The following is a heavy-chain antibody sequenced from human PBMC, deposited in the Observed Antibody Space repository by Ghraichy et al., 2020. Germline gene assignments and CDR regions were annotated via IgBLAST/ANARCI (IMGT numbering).Heavy chain of an antibody. D-gene: IGHD6-13*01. J-gene: IGHJ4*02. CDR3: ARLGLAAAGTGEAIVD. Sequence: SETLSLTCTVSGYSISSSNYYWGWIRQPPGKGLEWIGSASYSENTYYNPSLKSRVTISVDTSKNQLSLRLNSVTAADTAVYYCARLGLAAAGTGEAIVDWGQGTLVTVSS. CDR2: ASYSENT. CDR1: GYSISSSNYY. V-gene: IGHV4-39*07.